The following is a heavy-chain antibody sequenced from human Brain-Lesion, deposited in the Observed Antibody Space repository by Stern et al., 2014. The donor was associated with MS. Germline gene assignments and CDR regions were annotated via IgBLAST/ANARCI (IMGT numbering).Heavy chain of an antibody. V-gene: IGHV4-39*01. J-gene: IGHJ4*02. CDR3: ARTGDDFGDYSLSY. Sequence: QLQLQESGPGLVKPSETLSLTCTVSGGSINTNNYYWGWIRQPPGKGLEWIGNIYSSGSTFSRPPLQSRVTMSVDTSKKQYSLKLSSVTAADTAVYYCARTGDDFGDYSLSYWGQGTLVTVSS. CDR2: IYSSGST. D-gene: IGHD4-17*01. CDR1: GGSINTNNYY.